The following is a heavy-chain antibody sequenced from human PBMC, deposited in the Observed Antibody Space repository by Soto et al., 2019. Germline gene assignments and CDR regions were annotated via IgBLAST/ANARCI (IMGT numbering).Heavy chain of an antibody. V-gene: IGHV4-4*02. CDR1: SGSINSSNW. CDR2: VYHSGGT. Sequence: QVQLQESGPGLVKPSGTLSLTCVVSSGSINSSNWWTWVRQPPGKGLEWIGEVYHSGGTNYNSSLRNRVTISIDKSKNQFSLTLSSVTAADAAVYYCASMEGGYPDNWGQGTLVTVSS. CDR3: ASMEGGYPDN. D-gene: IGHD6-25*01. J-gene: IGHJ4*02.